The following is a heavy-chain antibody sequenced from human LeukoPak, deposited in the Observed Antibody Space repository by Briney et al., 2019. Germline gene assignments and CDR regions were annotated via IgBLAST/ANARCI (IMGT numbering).Heavy chain of an antibody. J-gene: IGHJ4*02. V-gene: IGHV2-5*02. D-gene: IGHD6-19*01. CDR2: IYWDGDK. CDR3: ARSGRYSSGSHPFDY. CDR1: VFSLSSSGVG. Sequence: SGPTLVKPTQTLTLTCTFSVFSLSSSGVGVAWTRQPPGKALEWLALIYWDGDKRHSPSLKRRLTITKDTSKNQVVLTMTNMDPVDTATYFCARSGRYSSGSHPFDYWGQGTLVTVSS.